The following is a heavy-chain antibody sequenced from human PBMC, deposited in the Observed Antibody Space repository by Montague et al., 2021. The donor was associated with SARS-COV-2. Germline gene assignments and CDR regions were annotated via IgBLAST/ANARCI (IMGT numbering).Heavy chain of an antibody. J-gene: IGHJ4*02. Sequence: SETLSLTCAVSGDSISSSYWWNWVRQSPGEGLEWIGEIFHSGTTNYNPSLKSRITISVDKSRNQFSLRLSSVTAADTAIYYCASWSESDSWYQASLDYWGQGTLITVSS. CDR3: ASWSESDSWYQASLDY. CDR2: IFHSGTT. CDR1: GDSISSSYW. V-gene: IGHV4-4*02. D-gene: IGHD6-13*01.